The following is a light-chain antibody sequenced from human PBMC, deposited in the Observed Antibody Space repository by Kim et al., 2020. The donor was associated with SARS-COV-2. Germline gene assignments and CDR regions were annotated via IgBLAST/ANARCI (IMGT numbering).Light chain of an antibody. Sequence: IQMTQSPPSLPASVGDRVTLACRASRSITTFLNWYQQKPGKAPKLLIYAASTLQSGVPSRFSGSGSGTNFTLTITSLQPEDFATYFCQQTSNTPYTFGQGTKLEI. CDR3: QQTSNTPYT. J-gene: IGKJ2*01. CDR1: RSITTF. CDR2: AAS. V-gene: IGKV1-39*01.